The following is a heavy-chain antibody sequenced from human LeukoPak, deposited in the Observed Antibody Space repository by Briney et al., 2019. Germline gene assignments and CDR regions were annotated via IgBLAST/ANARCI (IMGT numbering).Heavy chain of an antibody. CDR1: GYTFTSYA. V-gene: IGHV1-3*01. D-gene: IGHD6-19*01. J-gene: IGHJ6*02. CDR2: INAGNGNT. CDR3: ARDSSGWYGKYYYYYGMDV. Sequence: ASVKVSCKASGYTFTSYAMHWVRQAPGQRLEWMGWINAGNGNTKYSQKFQGRVTITRDTSASTAYMELSSLRSEDTAVYYCARDSSGWYGKYYYYYGMDVWGQGTTVTVSS.